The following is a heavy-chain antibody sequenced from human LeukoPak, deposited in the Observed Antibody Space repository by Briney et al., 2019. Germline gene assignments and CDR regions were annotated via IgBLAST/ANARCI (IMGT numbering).Heavy chain of an antibody. CDR3: ARRDRYSWYSFDY. V-gene: IGHV5-10-1*01. D-gene: IGHD6-13*01. CDR2: IDPSDSYT. J-gene: IGHJ4*02. CDR1: GYSFTSYW. Sequence: GASLRISCKGSGYSFTSYWITWVRQMPGKGLEWMGRIDPSDSYTNYSPSFQGHVTFSVDKSISTAYLQWSSLKASDTAMYYCARRDRYSWYSFDYWGQGTLVTVSS.